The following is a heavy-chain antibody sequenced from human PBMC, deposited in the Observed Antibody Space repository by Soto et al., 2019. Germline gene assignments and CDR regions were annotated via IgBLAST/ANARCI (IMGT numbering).Heavy chain of an antibody. V-gene: IGHV4-61*01. CDR2: IYYSGST. D-gene: IGHD1-26*01. J-gene: IGHJ6*02. CDR1: GGSVSSGSYY. CDR3: ARDRVGATDYYYGMDV. Sequence: SETLSLTYTVSGGSVSSGSYYWSWIRHPPGKGLEWIGYIYYSGSTNYNPSLKSRVTISVDTSKNQFSLKLSSVTAADTAVYYCARDRVGATDYYYGMDVWGQGTTVTVSS.